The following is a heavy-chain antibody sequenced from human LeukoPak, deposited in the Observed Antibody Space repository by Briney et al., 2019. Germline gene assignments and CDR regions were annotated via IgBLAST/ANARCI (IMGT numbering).Heavy chain of an antibody. V-gene: IGHV1-69*01. D-gene: IGHD3-10*01. Sequence: SVKVSCKASGGTFSSYAISWVRQAPGQGLEWMGGIIPIFGTANYAQKFQGRVTITADESTSTAYMELGSLRSEDTAVYYCARDSAKYGSGSYYRYYFDCWGQGTLVTVSS. CDR2: IIPIFGTA. J-gene: IGHJ4*02. CDR1: GGTFSSYA. CDR3: ARDSAKYGSGSYYRYYFDC.